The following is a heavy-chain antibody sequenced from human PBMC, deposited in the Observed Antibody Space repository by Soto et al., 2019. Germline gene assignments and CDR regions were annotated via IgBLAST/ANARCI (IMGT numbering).Heavy chain of an antibody. D-gene: IGHD5-12*01. J-gene: IGHJ4*02. CDR2: VFYSGNT. CDR1: GGSISSAPSY. CDR3: ARHVGYSTRRLYYFDY. Sequence: SETLSLTCTVAGGSISSAPSYWAWIRQPPGKGLEWIGHVFYSGNTFFYPSLKSRVTISVDTSKNQFSLKLSSVTAADTAVYYCARHVGYSTRRLYYFDYWGQGTLVTVSS. V-gene: IGHV4-39*01.